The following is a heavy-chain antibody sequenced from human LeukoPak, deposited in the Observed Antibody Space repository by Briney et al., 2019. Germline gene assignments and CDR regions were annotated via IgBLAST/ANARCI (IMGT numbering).Heavy chain of an antibody. D-gene: IGHD2-2*02. CDR2: INHSGST. CDR3: ARRRTTTCYTLVCFYYHCIDV. CDR1: GGSFSGFY. J-gene: IGHJ6*03. V-gene: IGHV4-34*01. Sequence: SETLSLTCAVYGGSFSGFYWSWIRQPPGKGLEWIGEINHSGSTNYSPSLKSRVAMSVDTSKNQFSLRLSSVTAAYTAVYYCARRRTTTCYTLVCFYYHCIDVWGNGTTVTVSS.